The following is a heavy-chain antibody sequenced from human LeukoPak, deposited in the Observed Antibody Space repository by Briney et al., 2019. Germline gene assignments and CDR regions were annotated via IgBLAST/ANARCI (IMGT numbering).Heavy chain of an antibody. D-gene: IGHD1-26*01. J-gene: IGHJ4*02. Sequence: SVKVSCKASGGTFSSYAISWVRQAPGQGLEWMGRIIPIFGIANYAQKFQGRVTITTDESTSTAYMELSSLRSEDTAAYYCARVPYSGSYPNYFDYWGQGTLVTVSS. V-gene: IGHV1-69*05. CDR2: IIPIFGIA. CDR1: GGTFSSYA. CDR3: ARVPYSGSYPNYFDY.